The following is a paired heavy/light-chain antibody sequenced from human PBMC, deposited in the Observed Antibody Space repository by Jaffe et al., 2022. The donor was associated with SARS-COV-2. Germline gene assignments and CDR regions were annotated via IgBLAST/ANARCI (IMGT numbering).Light chain of an antibody. CDR2: GNN. CDR3: QSYDSSLSGGV. J-gene: IGLJ1*01. Sequence: QSVLTQPPSVSGAPGQRVTISCTGSSSNIGAGYDVHWYRQVPGAAPKLLIHGNNNRPSGIPDRFSGSKSGTSASLAISGLQAEDEADYYCQSYDSSLSGGVFGTGTKVTVL. V-gene: IGLV1-40*01. CDR1: SSNIGAGYD.
Heavy chain of an antibody. CDR1: GGSITNSDYY. V-gene: IGHV4-39*01. Sequence: QLQLQESGPGLVKPSETLSLTCTVSGGSITNSDYYWGWIRQTPGKGLEWIGTIYYRGSTYYNPSLKSRLSISVDTSNNQFSLKLSSATAADTAVYYCARTILYSGTYVLFDNWGQGTLVTVTS. CDR3: ARTILYSGTYVLFDN. D-gene: IGHD1-26*01. J-gene: IGHJ4*02. CDR2: IYYRGST.